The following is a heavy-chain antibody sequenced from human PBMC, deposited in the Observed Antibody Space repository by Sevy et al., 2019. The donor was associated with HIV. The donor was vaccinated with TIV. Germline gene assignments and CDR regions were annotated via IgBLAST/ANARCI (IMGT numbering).Heavy chain of an antibody. J-gene: IGHJ4*02. CDR1: GFTFSSYA. D-gene: IGHD5-12*01. CDR2: ISSNGGST. V-gene: IGHV3-64D*06. Sequence: GGSLRLSCSASGFTFSSYAMHWVRQAPGKGLEYVSAISSNGGSTYYADSVKGRFTISRDNSKNTQYLQMSSLRAEDTAVYYCVKDGISGYDFAVYYFDYWGQGTLVTVSS. CDR3: VKDGISGYDFAVYYFDY.